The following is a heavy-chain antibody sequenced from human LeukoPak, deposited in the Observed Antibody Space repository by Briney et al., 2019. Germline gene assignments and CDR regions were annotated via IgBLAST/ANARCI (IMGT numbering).Heavy chain of an antibody. CDR2: IQGDERSA. D-gene: IGHD3-3*01. J-gene: IGHJ4*02. CDR1: GFRFSGYW. Sequence: PGGSLRLSCEGSGFRFSGYWMHWVRQAPGKGLVRVSRIQGDERSASYGDSVRGRFTISKDNAKNILYLQMDSLRVEDTAVYYCVRGHTGTIFGVVPVNPLGYWGQGTLVTVSS. V-gene: IGHV3-74*01. CDR3: VRGHTGTIFGVVPVNPLGY.